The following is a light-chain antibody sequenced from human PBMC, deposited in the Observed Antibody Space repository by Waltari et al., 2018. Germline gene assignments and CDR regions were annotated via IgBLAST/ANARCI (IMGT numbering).Light chain of an antibody. CDR3: QQYYTILRT. V-gene: IGKV4-1*01. CDR2: WAS. CDR1: QSVLYSSNNKNF. J-gene: IGKJ1*01. Sequence: DIVMTQSPDSLAVSLGERATINCKSSQSVLYSSNNKNFLAWYQRKPRQPPRLLIYWASTRESGVPDRFSGSGSGTNFTLTINSLQAEDVAVYYCQQYYTILRTFGQGTKVEIK.